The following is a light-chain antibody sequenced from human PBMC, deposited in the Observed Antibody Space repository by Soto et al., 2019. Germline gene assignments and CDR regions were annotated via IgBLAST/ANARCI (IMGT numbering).Light chain of an antibody. CDR1: QGISTC. J-gene: IGKJ1*01. Sequence: DIQMTQSPSSLSASVGDRVTITCRASQGISTCLAWYQQKPGKVPKLLIYAASTLQSGVPSRFSGSGSGTDFTLTISSLQPEDVATYYCQKSNTAPRTFGQGTKVEIK. V-gene: IGKV1-27*01. CDR2: AAS. CDR3: QKSNTAPRT.